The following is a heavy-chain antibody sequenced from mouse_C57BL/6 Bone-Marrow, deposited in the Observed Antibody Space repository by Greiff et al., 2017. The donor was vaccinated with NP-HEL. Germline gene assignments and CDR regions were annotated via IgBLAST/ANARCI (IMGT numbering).Heavy chain of an antibody. CDR3: YDYGSWFAY. D-gene: IGHD2-4*01. J-gene: IGHJ3*01. Sequence: QVQLQQPGAELVKPGASVKLSSKASGYTFTSYWMHWVKQRPGRGLEWIGRIDPNSGGTKYNEKFKSKATLTVDKPSSTAYMQLSSRTSEAAAAPIYYDYGSWFAYWGQGTLVTVSA. CDR1: GYTFTSYW. CDR2: IDPNSGGT. V-gene: IGHV1-62-3*01.